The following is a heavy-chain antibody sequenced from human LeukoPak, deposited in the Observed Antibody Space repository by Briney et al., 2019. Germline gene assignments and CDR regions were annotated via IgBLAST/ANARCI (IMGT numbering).Heavy chain of an antibody. J-gene: IGHJ4*02. D-gene: IGHD4-11*01. V-gene: IGHV1-46*01. CDR3: AKDPSLQYYFDY. CDR2: INPSGGST. CDR1: GYTFTSYY. Sequence: ASVKVSCKASGYTFTSYYMHWVRQAPGQGLEWMGIINPSGGSTSYARKFQGRVTMTRDMSTSTVYMELSSLRSEDTAVYYCAKDPSLQYYFDYWGQGTLVTVSS.